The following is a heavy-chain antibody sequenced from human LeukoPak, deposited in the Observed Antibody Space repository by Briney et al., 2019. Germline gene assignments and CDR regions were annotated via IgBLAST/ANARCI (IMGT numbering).Heavy chain of an antibody. J-gene: IGHJ4*02. V-gene: IGHV3-21*01. CDR2: ISSSSSYI. CDR3: AAGYGDYLPTLFDY. D-gene: IGHD4-17*01. CDR1: GFTFSSYS. Sequence: GGSLRLSCAASGFTFSSYSMNWVRQAPGKGLEWVSSISSSSSYIYYADSVKGRFTISRDNAKNSLYLQMNSLRAEDTAVYYCAAGYGDYLPTLFDYWGQGTLVTVSS.